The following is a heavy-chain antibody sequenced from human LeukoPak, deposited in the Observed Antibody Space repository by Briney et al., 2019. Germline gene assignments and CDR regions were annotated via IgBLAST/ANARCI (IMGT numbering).Heavy chain of an antibody. Sequence: GGSLRLSCEASGFTFSSYGMHWVRQAPGKGLEWVAFIRYDGSNKYYADSVKGRFTISRDNPKNTLYLQMNSLRAEDTAVYYCAKDPRRGVGFVGATFDYWGQGTLVSVSS. V-gene: IGHV3-30*02. CDR3: AKDPRRGVGFVGATFDY. CDR1: GFTFSSYG. CDR2: IRYDGSNK. J-gene: IGHJ4*02. D-gene: IGHD1-26*01.